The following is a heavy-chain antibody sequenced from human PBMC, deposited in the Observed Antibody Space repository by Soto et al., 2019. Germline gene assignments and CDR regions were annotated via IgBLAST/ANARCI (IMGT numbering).Heavy chain of an antibody. Sequence: GGSLRLSCAASGFTFSSYGMHWVRQAPGKGLEWVAVIWYDGSNKYYADSVKGRFTISRDNSKNTLYLQMNSLRAEDTAVYYCARDLVGYSGYDPLGSLGYWGQGTLVTVSS. CDR2: IWYDGSNK. D-gene: IGHD5-12*01. CDR3: ARDLVGYSGYDPLGSLGY. J-gene: IGHJ4*02. V-gene: IGHV3-33*01. CDR1: GFTFSSYG.